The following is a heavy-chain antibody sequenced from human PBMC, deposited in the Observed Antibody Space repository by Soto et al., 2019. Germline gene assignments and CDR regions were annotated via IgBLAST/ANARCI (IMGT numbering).Heavy chain of an antibody. V-gene: IGHV3-74*01. CDR2: INSDGRST. J-gene: IGHJ4*02. CDR3: ASYYGSGIYHPKY. CDR1: GFTFSSYW. Sequence: EVQLVESGGGLVQPGGSLRLSCAASGFTFSSYWMHWVRQAPGKGLVCVSRINSDGRSTSYADSVKGRFTISRDTAKNTMYLQMNSLRAEDTAVYYCASYYGSGIYHPKYWGQGTLVTVAS. D-gene: IGHD3-10*01.